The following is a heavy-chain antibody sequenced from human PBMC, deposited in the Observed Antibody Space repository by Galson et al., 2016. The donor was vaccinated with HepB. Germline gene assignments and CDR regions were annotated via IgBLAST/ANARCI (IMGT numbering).Heavy chain of an antibody. CDR3: ARDRGWQQFDF. J-gene: IGHJ4*02. V-gene: IGHV3-7*04. D-gene: IGHD5-24*01. Sequence: SLRLSCAASGFSFSNSWMTWVHQTPGKALERVANIEQDESHKYYVASVRGRFTISRDNAKNSLYLQMNTLRAEDTAVYYCARDRGWQQFDFWGRGTPVTVSS. CDR2: IEQDESHK. CDR1: GFSFSNSW.